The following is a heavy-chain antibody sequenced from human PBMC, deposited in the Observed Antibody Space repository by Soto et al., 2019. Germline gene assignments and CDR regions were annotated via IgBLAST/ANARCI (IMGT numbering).Heavy chain of an antibody. V-gene: IGHV3-48*03. CDR3: ARDGYDSSGDSEYFQY. J-gene: IGHJ1*01. CDR2: ISSSGSSI. D-gene: IGHD3-22*01. Sequence: EVKLVESGGGLVQPGGPLRLSCAASGFTFSTYEMNWVRQATGKGLERISYISSSGSSIYYADSVKGRFTISRDNAWNSLHLQMNSLRVEDTAVYYCARDGYDSSGDSEYFQYWGQGTLVTVSS. CDR1: GFTFSTYE.